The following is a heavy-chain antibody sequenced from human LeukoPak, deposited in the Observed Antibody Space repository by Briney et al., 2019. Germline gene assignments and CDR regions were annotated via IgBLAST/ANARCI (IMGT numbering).Heavy chain of an antibody. J-gene: IGHJ6*03. CDR1: GGSISSYY. D-gene: IGHD2-15*01. CDR3: ARKVAAKGKGFTGYYYYYYMAV. V-gene: IGHV4-59*01. Sequence: PSETLSLTCTVSGGSISSYYWSWIRQPPGKGLEWIGDIYYSGSTNYNPSLKSRVTISVDTSKNKFSLKLRSVTAADTAVYYCARKVAAKGKGFTGYYYYYYMAVWGKGTTVTVSS. CDR2: IYYSGST.